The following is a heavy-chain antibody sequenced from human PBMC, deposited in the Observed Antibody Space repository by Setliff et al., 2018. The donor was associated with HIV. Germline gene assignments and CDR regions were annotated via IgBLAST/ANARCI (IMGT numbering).Heavy chain of an antibody. V-gene: IGHV3-66*02. CDR1: GFTVASNY. Sequence: GVLKISCAASGFTVASNYMSWVRQAPGKGLEWVSIIYSVGSTFYADSVKGRFTISRDNSKNTVYLQMNSLRAEDTAVYYCVTYGGGYFQHWGQGALVTVSS. J-gene: IGHJ1*01. CDR2: IYSVGST. D-gene: IGHD3-16*01. CDR3: VTYGGGYFQH.